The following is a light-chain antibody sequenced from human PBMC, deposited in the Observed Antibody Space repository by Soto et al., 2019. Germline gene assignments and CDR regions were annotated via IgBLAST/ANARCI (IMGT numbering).Light chain of an antibody. Sequence: IAMTQSPATLCVSPAPSATLPCRASQSVSDNLAWYQQKPGQAPRILIYGAYIRATGVPARLSGSGSGTEFTLTISSLQSDDSAIYYCQQFGDWPSFGLGTKVDIK. V-gene: IGKV3-15*01. CDR2: GAY. CDR3: QQFGDWPS. CDR1: QSVSDN. J-gene: IGKJ1*01.